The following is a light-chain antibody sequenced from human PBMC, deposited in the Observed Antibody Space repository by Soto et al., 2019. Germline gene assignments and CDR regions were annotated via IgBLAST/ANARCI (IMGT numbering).Light chain of an antibody. V-gene: IGKV3-20*01. CDR1: QSVSSSY. CDR2: GAS. CDR3: QHHGGSQMWT. Sequence: EIVLTQSPGTLSLSPGERATLSCRASQSVSSSYLAWYQQRPGQAPRLLIHGASSRATGIPDRFSGSGSGTDFPLTIRRLEPEDFAVYYCQHHGGSQMWTFGQGTKVEIK. J-gene: IGKJ1*01.